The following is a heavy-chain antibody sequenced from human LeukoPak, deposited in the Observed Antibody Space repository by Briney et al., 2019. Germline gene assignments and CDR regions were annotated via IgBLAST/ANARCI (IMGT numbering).Heavy chain of an antibody. CDR2: ISSSGSTI. CDR3: AKSPYRGGSSWTEFDY. V-gene: IGHV3-11*04. J-gene: IGHJ4*02. Sequence: GGSLRLSCAASGFTFSDYYMSWIRQAPGKGLEWVSYISSSGSTIYYADSVKGRFTISRDSSKNTVYLQMNSLRDEDTAVYYCAKSPYRGGSSWTEFDYWGQGTLVTVSS. D-gene: IGHD6-13*01. CDR1: GFTFSDYY.